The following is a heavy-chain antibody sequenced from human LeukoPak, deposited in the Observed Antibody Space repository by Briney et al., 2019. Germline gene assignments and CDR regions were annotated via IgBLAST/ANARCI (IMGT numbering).Heavy chain of an antibody. V-gene: IGHV1-69*13. CDR3: ARRPATLTTGTTGDWFDP. CDR1: GGTFSSYA. J-gene: IGHJ5*02. Sequence: ASVKVSCKASGGTFSSYAISWVRQAPGQGLEWMGGIIPIFGTANYAQKFQGRVTITADESTSTAYMELSSLRSEDTAVYYCARRPATLTTGTTGDWFDPWGQGTLVTVSS. D-gene: IGHD1-1*01. CDR2: IIPIFGTA.